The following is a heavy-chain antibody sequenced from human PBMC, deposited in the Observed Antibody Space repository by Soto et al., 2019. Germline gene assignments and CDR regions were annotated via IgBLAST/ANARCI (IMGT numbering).Heavy chain of an antibody. V-gene: IGHV1-18*01. D-gene: IGHD3-10*01. Sequence: QVPLVQSGAEVKKPGASVKVSCKDSGYTFITIGISWVRQAPGQGLEWLGWISPHNGNTNYAQKFQGRVTMTTDTSTSTAYMELRSLRSDDTAVYYCVRDLDASGSYYTDYWGQGTLVTVSS. CDR2: ISPHNGNT. CDR3: VRDLDASGSYYTDY. CDR1: GYTFITIG. J-gene: IGHJ4*02.